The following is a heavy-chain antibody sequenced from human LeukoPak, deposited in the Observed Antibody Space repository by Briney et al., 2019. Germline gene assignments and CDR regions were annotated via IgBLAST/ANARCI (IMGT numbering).Heavy chain of an antibody. J-gene: IGHJ4*02. CDR1: GSSISSSSYY. D-gene: IGHD5-18*01. CDR2: IYYSGST. Sequence: SETLSLTCTVSGSSISSSSYYWGWIRQPPGKGLEWIGSIYYSGSTYYNPSLKSRVTISVDTSKNQFSLKLSSVTAADTAVYYCAVDIPTAFDYWGQGTLVTVSS. V-gene: IGHV4-39*01. CDR3: AVDIPTAFDY.